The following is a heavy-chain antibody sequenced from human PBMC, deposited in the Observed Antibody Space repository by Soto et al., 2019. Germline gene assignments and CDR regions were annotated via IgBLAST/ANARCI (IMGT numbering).Heavy chain of an antibody. CDR3: ARPNCSGGSCYFDY. CDR1: GGSISSSSYY. D-gene: IGHD2-15*01. V-gene: IGHV4-39*01. Sequence: SETLSLTCTVSGGSISSSSYYWGWIRQPPGKGLEWIGSIYYSGSTYYNPSLKSRVTISGDTSKNQFSLKLSSVTAADTAVYYCARPNCSGGSCYFDYWGQGTLVTVSS. J-gene: IGHJ4*02. CDR2: IYYSGST.